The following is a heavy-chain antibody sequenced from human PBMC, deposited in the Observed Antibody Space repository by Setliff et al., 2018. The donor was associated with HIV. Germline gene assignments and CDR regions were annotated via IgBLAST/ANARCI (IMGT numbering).Heavy chain of an antibody. J-gene: IGHJ5*02. V-gene: IGHV4-4*07. D-gene: IGHD3-10*01. CDR3: ARDRHYSGLGSYGP. Sequence: SETLSLTCTLAGGSFGDYHWSWIRQPAGRGLEWIGRIFRSGTTDYKFSLKSRVTISIDTSRNKFSLSLTSVTAEDTAVYYCARDRHYSGLGSYGPWGPGTLVTVAS. CDR2: IFRSGTT. CDR1: GGSFGDYH.